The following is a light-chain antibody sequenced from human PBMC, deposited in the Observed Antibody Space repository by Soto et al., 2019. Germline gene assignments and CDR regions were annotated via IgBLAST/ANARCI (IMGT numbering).Light chain of an antibody. CDR1: QSISSY. V-gene: IGKV1-39*01. CDR3: QQSYSTPRT. Sequence: DIQMTQSPSSLSASVGDRVTITCRASQSISSYLNWYQQTRGKAPKIXIYAASSLQSGVPSRFSGSGAGTDCTRTISSLQPEDVETDYCQQSYSTPRTFGQGTKVDIK. J-gene: IGKJ1*01. CDR2: AAS.